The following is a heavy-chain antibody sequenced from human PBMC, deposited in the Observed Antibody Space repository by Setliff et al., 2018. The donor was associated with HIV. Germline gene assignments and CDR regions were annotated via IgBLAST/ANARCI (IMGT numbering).Heavy chain of an antibody. J-gene: IGHJ5*02. CDR1: GYTFSDPY. CDR2: ILPIFGAT. CDR3: TNRGGSGTNVGNWFDP. V-gene: IGHV1-69*13. D-gene: IGHD3-10*01. Sequence: SVKVSCKASGYTFSDPYIHWVRQAPGQGLEWMGGILPIFGATDYAQKFQGRLTHTAVQSENSVYMELSSLRSDDTAVYYCTNRGGSGTNVGNWFDPWGQGTLVTVSS.